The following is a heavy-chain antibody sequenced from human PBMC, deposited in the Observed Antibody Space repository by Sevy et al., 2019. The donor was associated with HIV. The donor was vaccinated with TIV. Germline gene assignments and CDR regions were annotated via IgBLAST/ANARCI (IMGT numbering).Heavy chain of an antibody. Sequence: ASVKVSCKASGYTFTSYDINWVRQATGQGLEWMGWMNPNSGNTGYAQKFQGRVTMTRNTSLSTAYMELSSLRSEDTAVYYCAREHGNIVVVPAATGTGYYYYGMDVWGQGTTVTVSS. J-gene: IGHJ6*02. V-gene: IGHV1-8*01. D-gene: IGHD2-2*01. CDR2: MNPNSGNT. CDR3: AREHGNIVVVPAATGTGYYYYGMDV. CDR1: GYTFTSYD.